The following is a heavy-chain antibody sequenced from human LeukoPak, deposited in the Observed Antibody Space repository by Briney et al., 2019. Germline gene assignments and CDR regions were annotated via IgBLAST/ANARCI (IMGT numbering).Heavy chain of an antibody. D-gene: IGHD3-22*01. CDR3: ARENPSGYYNRPIDY. V-gene: IGHV4-59*01. Sequence: SETLSLTCTVSGASISSYYWSWIRQPSGKGLEWIGDIYYSGSIKYNPSLKSRVTMSVDTSKNQFSLKLSSVTAADTAIYYCARENPSGYYNRPIDYWGQGTLATVSS. CDR2: IYYSGSI. J-gene: IGHJ4*02. CDR1: GASISSYY.